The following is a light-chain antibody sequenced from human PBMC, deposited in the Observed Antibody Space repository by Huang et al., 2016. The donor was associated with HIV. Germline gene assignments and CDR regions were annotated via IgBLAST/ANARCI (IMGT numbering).Light chain of an antibody. V-gene: IGKV3-11*01. CDR2: DAS. CDR3: QQRSNWLYT. CDR1: QSVNSY. Sequence: EIVLTQSPATLSLSPGERATLFCRASQSVNSYLAWYQQKPGQAPRLLIYDASNRATGIPARFSGSWSGTDFTLTISSLEPEDFVVYYCQQRSNWLYTFGQGTKLEIK. J-gene: IGKJ2*01.